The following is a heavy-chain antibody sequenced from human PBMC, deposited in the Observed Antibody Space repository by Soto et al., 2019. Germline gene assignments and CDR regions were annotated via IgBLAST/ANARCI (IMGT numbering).Heavy chain of an antibody. J-gene: IGHJ4*02. CDR3: ARGKPNCSSSSCYFDY. Sequence: SETLSLTCTVSGGSISGYSWTWIRQPPGKGLEWIGYIYKSGSTNYNPSLKSRVTISVDTSKSQLSLKLTSVTVADTAVYYCARGKPNCSSSSCYFDYWGQGALVTVSS. D-gene: IGHD2-2*01. CDR2: IYKSGST. V-gene: IGHV4-59*01. CDR1: GGSISGYS.